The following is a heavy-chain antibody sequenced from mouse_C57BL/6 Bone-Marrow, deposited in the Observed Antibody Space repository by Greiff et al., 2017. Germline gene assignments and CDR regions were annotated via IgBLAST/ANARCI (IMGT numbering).Heavy chain of an antibody. CDR1: GYSFPGYF. Sequence: EVQLQQSGPELVKPGDSVKISCKASGYSFPGYFMNWVMQSHGKSLEWIGRIIPYNGDTFYNQKIKGKATLTVDKSSSTAHMELRSLTSEDSAVYYCAREALLWYPWFAYWGQGTLVTVSA. D-gene: IGHD1-1*02. CDR2: IIPYNGDT. V-gene: IGHV1-20*01. CDR3: AREALLWYPWFAY. J-gene: IGHJ3*01.